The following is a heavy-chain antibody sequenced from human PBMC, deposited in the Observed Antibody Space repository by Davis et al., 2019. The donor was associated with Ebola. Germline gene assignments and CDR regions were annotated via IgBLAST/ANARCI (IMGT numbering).Heavy chain of an antibody. V-gene: IGHV2-5*02. J-gene: IGHJ6*04. CDR3: AHWSARHGLDV. CDR2: IYWDDDR. Sequence: SGPTLVKPTQTLTLTCTFSGFSLSTSAVGVGWIRQAPGKALEWLALIYWDDDRRYSPSLMSRLTISRDPSKNQVVLTVTNMDPVDTATYYCAHWSARHGLDVWGRGTTVTVSS. CDR1: GFSLSTSAVG. D-gene: IGHD3-3*01.